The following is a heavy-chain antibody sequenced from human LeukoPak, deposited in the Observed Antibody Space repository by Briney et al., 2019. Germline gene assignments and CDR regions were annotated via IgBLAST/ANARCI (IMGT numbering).Heavy chain of an antibody. CDR1: GGSTSSYY. Sequence: PSETLSLTCTDSGGSTSSYYWSWIRKPAGKGLQWIGRIYTSGSTNYNPSLKSRVTMSVDTSKNQFSLKLSSVTAADTAVYYCARIMGSGSYTGAFDIWGQGTMVTVSS. CDR3: ARIMGSGSYTGAFDI. CDR2: IYTSGST. V-gene: IGHV4-4*07. D-gene: IGHD1-26*01. J-gene: IGHJ3*02.